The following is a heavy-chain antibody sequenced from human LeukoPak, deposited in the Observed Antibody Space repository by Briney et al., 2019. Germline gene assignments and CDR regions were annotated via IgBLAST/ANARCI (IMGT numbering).Heavy chain of an antibody. J-gene: IGHJ4*02. CDR3: ARDRPLWN. CDR1: ELINTYYW. Sequence: GGSLRLSCAASELINTYYWMHWVRQVTGKGLVWVSRIKLDENTAYYADFVKGRFTISRDNAKNTIYLQMNSLRVEDSAGYYCARDRPLWNWGQGTLVTVSS. V-gene: IGHV3-74*01. D-gene: IGHD3-3*01. CDR2: IKLDENTA.